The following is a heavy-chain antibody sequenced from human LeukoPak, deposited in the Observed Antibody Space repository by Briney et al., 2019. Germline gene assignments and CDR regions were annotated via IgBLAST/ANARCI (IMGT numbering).Heavy chain of an antibody. V-gene: IGHV4-34*01. CDR1: GGSLSGYY. CDR3: ARLATYYHGSGTYNSGWSLGREADY. Sequence: SETLSLTCGVYGGSLSGYYWSWVRQPPGKGLEWIGEINQSGRTNYNPSLKRRVTISVDTSKNQFSLKLYFVTAADTAVYYCARLATYYHGSGTYNSGWSLGREADYWGQGTLVTVSS. CDR2: INQSGRT. D-gene: IGHD3-10*01. J-gene: IGHJ4*02.